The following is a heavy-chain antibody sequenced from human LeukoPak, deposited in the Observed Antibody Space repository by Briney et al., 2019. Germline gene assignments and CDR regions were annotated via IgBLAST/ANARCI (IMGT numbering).Heavy chain of an antibody. CDR2: IIPILGIA. D-gene: IGHD1-26*01. CDR1: GGTFSSYA. Sequence: SVKVSCKASGGTFSSYAISWVRQAPGQGLEWMGRIIPILGIANYAQKFQGRVTITADRSTSTAYMELSSLRSEDTAVYYCARDESSGDDYWGQGTLVTVSS. J-gene: IGHJ4*02. V-gene: IGHV1-69*04. CDR3: ARDESSGDDY.